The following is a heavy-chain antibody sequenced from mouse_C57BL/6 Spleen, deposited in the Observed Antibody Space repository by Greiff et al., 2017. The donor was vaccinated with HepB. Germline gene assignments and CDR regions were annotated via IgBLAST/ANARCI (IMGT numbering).Heavy chain of an antibody. CDR2: ISYDGSN. CDR1: GYSITSGYY. V-gene: IGHV3-6*01. D-gene: IGHD1-1*02. Sequence: EVKLQESGPGLVKPSQSLSLTCSVTGYSITSGYYWNWIRQFPGNKLEWMGYISYDGSNNYNPSLKNRISITRDTSKNQFFLKLNAVTTEDTATYYCARGYYASQGFAYWGQGTLVTVSA. J-gene: IGHJ3*01. CDR3: ARGYYASQGFAY.